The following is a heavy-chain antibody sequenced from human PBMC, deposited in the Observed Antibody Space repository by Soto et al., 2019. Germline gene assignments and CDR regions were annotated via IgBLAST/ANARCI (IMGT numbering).Heavy chain of an antibody. J-gene: IGHJ4*02. V-gene: IGHV1-69*01. Sequence: QVQLVQSGAEVKKTGSSVRVSCKASGGTFTSYRINWLRQAPGHGLEWVGGIVPIRRTAEYAQEFQGRVTITAYETARTAYMELRSLKSQDTAVYYCVRDSGAKLSSSWGQGTLVTVSS. CDR3: VRDSGAKLSSS. D-gene: IGHD6-13*01. CDR1: GGTFTSYR. CDR2: IVPIRRTA.